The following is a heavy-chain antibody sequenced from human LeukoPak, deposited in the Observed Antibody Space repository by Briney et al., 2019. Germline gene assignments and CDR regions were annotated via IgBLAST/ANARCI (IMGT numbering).Heavy chain of an antibody. D-gene: IGHD4-23*01. V-gene: IGHV4-34*01. Sequence: SETLSLTCAVYGGSLSGYYWSWIRQPPGKGLEWIGEINHSGSTNYNPSLKSRVTISVDTSKNQFSLKLSSVTAADTAVYYCARTNGGNSTGRDAFDIWGQGTMVTVSS. CDR2: INHSGST. CDR1: GGSLSGYY. CDR3: ARTNGGNSTGRDAFDI. J-gene: IGHJ3*02.